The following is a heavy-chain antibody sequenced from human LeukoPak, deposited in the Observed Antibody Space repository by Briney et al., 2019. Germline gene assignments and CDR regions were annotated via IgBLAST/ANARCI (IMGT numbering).Heavy chain of an antibody. CDR3: ARGGSSGWCPDY. CDR2: ISAHNGNT. Sequence: ASVKVSCKASGYTFIGYSISWVRQAPGQGLEWMGWISAHNGNTNYAQKLQGRVTMTTDTSTSTAYMELRSLRSDDTAVYYCARGGSSGWCPDYWGQGTLVTVSS. CDR1: GYTFIGYS. V-gene: IGHV1-18*01. J-gene: IGHJ4*02. D-gene: IGHD6-19*01.